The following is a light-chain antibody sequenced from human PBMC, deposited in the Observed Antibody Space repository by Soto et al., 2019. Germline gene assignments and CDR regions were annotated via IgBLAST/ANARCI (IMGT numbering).Light chain of an antibody. CDR1: SSDVGSYNY. CDR3: SSYTSSSTL. V-gene: IGLV2-14*01. J-gene: IGLJ1*01. Sequence: QSALTQPASVSGSPGQSITISCTGTSSDVGSYNYVSWYRQHPGKAPKLMIYEVSDRPSGISSRFSGSKSGNTASLTISGLQTEDEADYYCSSYTSSSTLFGTGTKLTVL. CDR2: EVS.